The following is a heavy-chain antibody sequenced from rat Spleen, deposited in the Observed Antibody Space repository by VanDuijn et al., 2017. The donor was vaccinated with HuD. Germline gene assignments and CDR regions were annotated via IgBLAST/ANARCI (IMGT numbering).Heavy chain of an antibody. D-gene: IGHD1-2*01. CDR2: INFSGGT. Sequence: EVQLQESGPGLVKPSQSLSLTCSVTGYSITSHYWDWVRKFPGNKMQWMGYINFSGGTTYNPSLNSRVSITRDTSKNQFFLQLNSVTTEDTGTYFCARGKQLYRDYVMDAWGQGTSVTVSS. CDR1: GYSITSHY. V-gene: IGHV3-1*01. J-gene: IGHJ4*01. CDR3: ARGKQLYRDYVMDA.